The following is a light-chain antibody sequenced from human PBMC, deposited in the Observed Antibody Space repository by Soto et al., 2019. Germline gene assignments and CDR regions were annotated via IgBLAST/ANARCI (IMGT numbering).Light chain of an antibody. J-gene: IGLJ2*01. V-gene: IGLV2-14*01. Sequence: QSALTQPASVSGSPGQSITISCTGTSSDVGNYNYVSWYQQHPGKAPKLMVYDVTNRPSGVSNRFSGSKSGNTASLTISGLQAEDEADYYCSSFSSTLEGVIFGEGTKLTVL. CDR1: SSDVGNYNY. CDR3: SSFSSTLEGVI. CDR2: DVT.